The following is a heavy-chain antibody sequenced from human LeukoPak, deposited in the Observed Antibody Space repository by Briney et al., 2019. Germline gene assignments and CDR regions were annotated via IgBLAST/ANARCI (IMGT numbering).Heavy chain of an antibody. CDR3: ARDFTMSRLDY. J-gene: IGHJ4*02. Sequence: ASVKVSCKATGYTFTGYYVHWVRQAPGQGLEWMGWINPNRGGTNYAQKLQGRVTMTTDTSTSTAYMDLRSLRSDDSAVYYCARDFTMSRLDYWGQGTLVTVSS. CDR1: GYTFTGYY. D-gene: IGHD3-10*02. CDR2: INPNRGGT. V-gene: IGHV1-2*02.